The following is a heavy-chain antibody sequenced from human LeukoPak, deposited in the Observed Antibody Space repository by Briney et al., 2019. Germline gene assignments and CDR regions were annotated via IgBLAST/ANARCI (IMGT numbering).Heavy chain of an antibody. CDR1: GFTFSDYY. V-gene: IGHV3-11*01. J-gene: IGHJ4*02. D-gene: IGHD6-19*01. CDR2: ISSSGSTI. Sequence: PGGSLRLSCAASGFTFSDYYMSWIHQAAGKGLEWVSYISSSGSTIYYADSVKGRFTISRDNAKNSLYLQMNSLRAEDTAVYYCARARRSSGWPLVDYWGQGTLVTVSS. CDR3: ARARRSSGWPLVDY.